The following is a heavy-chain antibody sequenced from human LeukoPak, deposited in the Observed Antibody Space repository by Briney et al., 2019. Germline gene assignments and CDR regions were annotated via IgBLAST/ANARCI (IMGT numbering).Heavy chain of an antibody. D-gene: IGHD3-3*01. CDR3: AKGENYDFWSGYYRF. CDR2: ISSSSSYI. V-gene: IGHV3-21*04. CDR1: GFTFSSYS. Sequence: GGSLRLSCAASGFTFSSYSMNWVRQAPGKGLEWVSSISSSSSYIYYADSVKGRFTISRDNAKNSLYLQMNSLRAEDTAVYYCAKGENYDFWSGYYRFWGQGTLVTVSS. J-gene: IGHJ4*02.